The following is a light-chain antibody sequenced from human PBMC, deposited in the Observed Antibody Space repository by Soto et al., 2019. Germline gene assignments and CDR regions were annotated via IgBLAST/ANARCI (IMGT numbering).Light chain of an antibody. V-gene: IGLV2-23*01. CDR2: EGS. Sequence: QSALTQPASVSGSPGQSITISCTGTSSDVGTYNLVSWYQQHPGKAPKLMIYEGSKRPSGVSNRFSGSKSGNTASLTISGPQAEDEADYYCCSYADSSTYVFGTGTKVTVL. CDR3: CSYADSSTYV. CDR1: SSDVGTYNL. J-gene: IGLJ1*01.